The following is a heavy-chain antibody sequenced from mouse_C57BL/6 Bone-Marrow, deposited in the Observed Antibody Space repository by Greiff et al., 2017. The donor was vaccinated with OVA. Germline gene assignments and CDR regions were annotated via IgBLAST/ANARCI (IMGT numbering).Heavy chain of an antibody. CDR3: ARGELLGGYFDV. D-gene: IGHD4-1*01. CDR1: DSEVFPIAY. J-gene: IGHJ1*03. Sequence: VKLQESGSELRSPGSSVKLSCKDFDSEVFPIAYMSWVRQKPGHGFEWIGGILPSIGRTIYGEKFEDKATLDADTLSNTAYLELNSLTSEDSAIYYCARGELLGGYFDVWGTGTTVTVSS. CDR2: ILPSIGRT. V-gene: IGHV15-2*01.